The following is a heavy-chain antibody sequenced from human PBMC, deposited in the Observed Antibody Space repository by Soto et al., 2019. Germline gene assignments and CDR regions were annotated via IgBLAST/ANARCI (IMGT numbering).Heavy chain of an antibody. CDR1: GESFSGYY. CDR2: IFHGGGT. J-gene: IGHJ4*02. CDR3: ARPHYDSNTFYSFFDY. D-gene: IGHD3-22*01. V-gene: IGHV4-34*12. Sequence: SETLSLTCDVSGESFSGYYWSWIRQPPGKGLEWIGQIFHGGGTNYSPSLKSRVTISVDTSKNQFSLELTSVTAADTAVYYCARPHYDSNTFYSFFDYWGQGTLVTVSS.